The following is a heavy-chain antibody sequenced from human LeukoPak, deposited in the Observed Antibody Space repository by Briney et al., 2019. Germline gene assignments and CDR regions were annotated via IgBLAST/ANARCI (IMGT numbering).Heavy chain of an antibody. CDR2: IYYSGST. CDR1: GGSISSGGYY. D-gene: IGHD5-24*01. CDR3: ARDPKWVGYNTDAFDI. V-gene: IGHV4-31*03. J-gene: IGHJ3*02. Sequence: PSQTLSLTCTVSGGSISSGGYYWSWIRQHPGKGLEWIGYIYYSGSTYYNPSLKSRVTISVDTSKNQFSLKLSSVTAADTAVYYCARDPKWVGYNTDAFDIWGQGTMVTVSS.